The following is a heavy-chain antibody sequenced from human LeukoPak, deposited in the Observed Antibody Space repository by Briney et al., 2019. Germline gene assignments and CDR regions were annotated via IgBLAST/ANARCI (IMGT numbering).Heavy chain of an antibody. V-gene: IGHV4-59*01. D-gene: IGHD6-13*01. Sequence: SETLSLTCTVSGGSISSYYWSWIRQPPGKGLEWIGYIYYSGSTNYNSSLKSRVTISVDTSKNQFSLKLSSVTAADTAVYYCARARRERRFIAAAGTFDYWGQGTLVTVSS. J-gene: IGHJ4*02. CDR3: ARARRERRFIAAAGTFDY. CDR1: GGSISSYY. CDR2: IYYSGST.